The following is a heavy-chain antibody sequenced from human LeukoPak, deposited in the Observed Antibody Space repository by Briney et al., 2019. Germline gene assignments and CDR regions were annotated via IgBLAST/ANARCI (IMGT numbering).Heavy chain of an antibody. V-gene: IGHV1-2*02. D-gene: IGHD2-15*01. CDR3: ARESLAATGDY. J-gene: IGHJ4*02. Sequence: ASVKVSCKASGYTFTDYYMHWVRQAPEQGLEWMGWINPNSGGTNYAQKFQGRVTMTRDTSISTAYMELSRLRSDDTAVYYCARESLAATGDYWGQGTLVTVSS. CDR1: GYTFTDYY. CDR2: INPNSGGT.